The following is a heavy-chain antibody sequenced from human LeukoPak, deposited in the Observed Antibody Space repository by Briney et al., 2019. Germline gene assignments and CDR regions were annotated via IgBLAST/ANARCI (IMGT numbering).Heavy chain of an antibody. CDR1: GFTFSNYW. CDR3: ARGGGAYYIDY. Sequence: GGSLRLSCAASGFTFSNYWMHWVRQAPGKGLVWVSRINNLGTSTNYADSVRGRFTISRDDAKNTLYLQMNSLRAEATAVYYCARGGGAYYIDYWGRGTLVTVSS. V-gene: IGHV3-74*01. D-gene: IGHD3-10*01. J-gene: IGHJ4*02. CDR2: INNLGTST.